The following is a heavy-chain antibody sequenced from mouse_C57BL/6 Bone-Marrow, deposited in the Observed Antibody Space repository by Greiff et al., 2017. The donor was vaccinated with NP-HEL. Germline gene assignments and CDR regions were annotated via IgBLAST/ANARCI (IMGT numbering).Heavy chain of an antibody. CDR1: GYTFTDYY. J-gene: IGHJ2*01. V-gene: IGHV1-19*01. CDR3: ARPLYYYGSGDYFDY. CDR2: INPYNGGT. Sequence: VQLQQSGPVLVKPGASVKMSCKASGYTFTDYYMNWVKQSHGKSLEWIGVINPYNGGTSYNQKFKGKATLTVDKSSSTAYMELNSLTSEDSAVYYCARPLYYYGSGDYFDYWGQGTTLTVSS. D-gene: IGHD1-1*01.